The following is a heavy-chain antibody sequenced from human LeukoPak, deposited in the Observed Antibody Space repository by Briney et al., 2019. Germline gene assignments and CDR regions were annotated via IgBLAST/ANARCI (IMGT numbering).Heavy chain of an antibody. CDR1: GFTFSSYE. V-gene: IGHV3-48*03. Sequence: GGSLRLSCAASGFTFSSYEMNWVRRAPGKGLEWVSYISSSGSTIYYADSVKGRFTISRDNAKNSLYLQMNSLRAEDTAVYYCARDRDVVVVAGSPTYYYGMDDWGQGTTVTVSS. CDR3: ARDRDVVVVAGSPTYYYGMDD. D-gene: IGHD2-15*01. CDR2: ISSSGSTI. J-gene: IGHJ6*02.